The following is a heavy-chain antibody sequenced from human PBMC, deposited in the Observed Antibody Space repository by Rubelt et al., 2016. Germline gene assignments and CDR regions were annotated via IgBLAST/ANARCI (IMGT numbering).Heavy chain of an antibody. V-gene: IGHV1-18*04. J-gene: IGHJ4*02. CDR3: ARDGVVVVTAIDY. Sequence: QVQLVQSGAEVKKPGASVKVSCKASGSTFTDYYMPWLRQAPGQGLEGLGWIRVYNGDTHYAQGSRGRVTMTTDTTPSKAYMEGRSLGSDDTAVYYCARDGVVVVTAIDYWGQGTLVTVSS. D-gene: IGHD2-21*02. CDR1: GSTFTDYY. CDR2: IRVYNGDT.